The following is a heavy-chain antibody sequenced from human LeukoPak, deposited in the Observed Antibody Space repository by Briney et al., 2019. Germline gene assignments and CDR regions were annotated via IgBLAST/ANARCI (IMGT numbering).Heavy chain of an antibody. CDR3: ARPTYSGSYYWFDY. J-gene: IGHJ4*02. CDR2: IWYDGSNK. CDR1: GFRFSSYE. V-gene: IGHV3-33*08. D-gene: IGHD1-26*01. Sequence: GGSLRLSCAASGFRFSSYEMNWVRQAPGKGLEWVAVIWYDGSNKYYADSVKGRFTISRDNSKNTLYLQMNSLRAEDTAVYYCARPTYSGSYYWFDYWGQGTLVTVSS.